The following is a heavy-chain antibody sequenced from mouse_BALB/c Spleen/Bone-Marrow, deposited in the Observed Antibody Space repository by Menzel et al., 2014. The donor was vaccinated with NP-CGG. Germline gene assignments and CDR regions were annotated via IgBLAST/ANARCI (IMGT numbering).Heavy chain of an antibody. V-gene: IGHV5-17*02. CDR2: ISSGSSTI. CDR3: AIRAY. D-gene: IGHD3-2*02. Sequence: EVKLMESGGGLVLPGGSRKLSCAASGFTFSSFGMHWVRQAPEKGLEWVAYISSGSSTIYYADTVKGRFTISRDNPKNPLFLQMTSLRSEDTAMYYCAIRAYWGQGTLVTVSA. J-gene: IGHJ3*01. CDR1: GFTFSSFG.